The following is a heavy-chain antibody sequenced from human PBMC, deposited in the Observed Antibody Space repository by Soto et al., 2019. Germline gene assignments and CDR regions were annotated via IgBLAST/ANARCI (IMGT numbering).Heavy chain of an antibody. CDR1: GGTFSSYA. V-gene: IGHV1-69*13. Sequence: SVKVSCKASGGTFSSYAISWVRQAPGQGLEWMGGIIPIFGTANYAQKFQGRVTITADESTSTAYMELSSLRSEDTAVYYCARDHGIIVVVVAATLNYGMDVWGQ. CDR3: ARDHGIIVVVVAATLNYGMDV. J-gene: IGHJ6*02. CDR2: IIPIFGTA. D-gene: IGHD2-15*01.